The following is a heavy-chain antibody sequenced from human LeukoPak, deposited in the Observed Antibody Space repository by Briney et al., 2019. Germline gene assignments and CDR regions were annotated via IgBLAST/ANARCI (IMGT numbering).Heavy chain of an antibody. CDR2: IYYSGST. Sequence: SETLSLTCTVSGGSITGGSYYWAWIRQSPGKGLEWIGSIYYSGSTHYSSSLKSRVTISVDTSKNLFSLRLNSVTAADTAIYYCARNSSTIVSRIRTAFGFDSWGQGTRVTVSS. J-gene: IGHJ4*02. D-gene: IGHD5/OR15-5a*01. CDR1: GGSITGGSYY. CDR3: ARNSSTIVSRIRTAFGFDS. V-gene: IGHV4-39*01.